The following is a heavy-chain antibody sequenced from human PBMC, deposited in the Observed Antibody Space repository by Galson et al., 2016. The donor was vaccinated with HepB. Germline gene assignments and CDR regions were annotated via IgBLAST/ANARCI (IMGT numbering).Heavy chain of an antibody. V-gene: IGHV3-33*01. J-gene: IGHJ6*02. CDR1: GFSFNNYG. Sequence: SLRLSCAASGFSFNNYGMHWVRQAPGKGLEWLAVIWRDGSHKYYAESVMGRFSISRGNSKNMLFLQMNSLRVEDTAKYYCVRDEAPVIYYGSGTYYNVERSALDVWGQGTTVTVSS. CDR2: IWRDGSHK. D-gene: IGHD3-10*01. CDR3: VRDEAPVIYYGSGTYYNVERSALDV.